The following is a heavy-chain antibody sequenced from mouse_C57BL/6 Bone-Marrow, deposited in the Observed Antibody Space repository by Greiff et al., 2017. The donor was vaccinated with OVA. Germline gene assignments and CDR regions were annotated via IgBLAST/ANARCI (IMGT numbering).Heavy chain of an antibody. CDR1: GYTFTSYW. V-gene: IGHV1-64*01. CDR2: IHPNSGST. CDR3: ARWNYDYDKGYYFDY. J-gene: IGHJ2*01. D-gene: IGHD2-4*01. Sequence: VQLQQPGAELVKPGASVKLSCKASGYTFTSYWMHWVKQRPGQGLEWIGMIHPNSGSTNYNEKFKSKATLTVDKSSSTAYMQLSSLTSEDSAVSYGARWNYDYDKGYYFDYWGQGTTLTVSS.